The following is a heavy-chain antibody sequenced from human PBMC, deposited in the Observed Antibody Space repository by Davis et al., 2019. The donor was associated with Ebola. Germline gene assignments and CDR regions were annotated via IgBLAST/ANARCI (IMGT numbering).Heavy chain of an antibody. V-gene: IGHV1-2*04. CDR1: GYTFTSYY. J-gene: IGHJ6*02. Sequence: ASVKVSCKASGYTFTSYYMHWVRQAPGQGLEWMGWINPNSGGTNYAQKFQGWVTMTRDTSISTAYMELSRLRSDDTAVYYCARLRDYWLRYGMDVWGQGTTVTVSS. CDR2: INPNSGGT. CDR3: ARLRDYWLRYGMDV. D-gene: IGHD2-8*02.